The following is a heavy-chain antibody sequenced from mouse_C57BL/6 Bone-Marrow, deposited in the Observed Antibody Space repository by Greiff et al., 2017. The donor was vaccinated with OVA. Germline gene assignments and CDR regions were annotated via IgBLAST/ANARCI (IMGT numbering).Heavy chain of an antibody. CDR1: GFTFSSYA. D-gene: IGHD1-1*01. Sequence: EVKVVESGEGLVKPGGSLKLSCAASGFTFSSYAMSWVRQTPEKRLEWVAYISSGGDYIYYADTVKGRFTISRDNARNTLYLQMSSLKSEDTAMYYCTRDSYYYGSSYVREYYFDYWGQGTTLTVSS. V-gene: IGHV5-9-1*02. CDR2: ISSGGDYI. J-gene: IGHJ2*01. CDR3: TRDSYYYGSSYVREYYFDY.